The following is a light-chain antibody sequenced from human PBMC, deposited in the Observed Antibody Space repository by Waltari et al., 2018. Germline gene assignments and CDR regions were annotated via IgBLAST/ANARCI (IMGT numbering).Light chain of an antibody. V-gene: IGKV3-15*01. CDR1: QSVSSN. CDR3: QQYNNWPPYT. CDR2: GAF. J-gene: IGKJ2*01. Sequence: EIVMTQSPATLSVSPGARATLSCRASQSVSSNVAWYQQKPGQAPRLLIYGAFTRATGIPARFSGSGSGTEFTLTISSLQSEDFAVYYCQQYNNWPPYTFGQGTKLEIK.